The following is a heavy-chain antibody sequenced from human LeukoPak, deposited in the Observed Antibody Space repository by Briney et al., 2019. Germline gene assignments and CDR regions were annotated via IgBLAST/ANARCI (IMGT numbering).Heavy chain of an antibody. CDR1: GFTFSSYD. Sequence: GGSLRLSCAASGFTFSSYDMSWVRQAPGKGLEWVSASGADDGTTYADSVKGRFTISRDNSKNTLYLQMNSLRVEDTATYYCAKALNYWYFDLWGRGSLVTVSS. J-gene: IGHJ2*01. V-gene: IGHV3-23*01. CDR3: AKALNYWYFDL. CDR2: SGADDGTT.